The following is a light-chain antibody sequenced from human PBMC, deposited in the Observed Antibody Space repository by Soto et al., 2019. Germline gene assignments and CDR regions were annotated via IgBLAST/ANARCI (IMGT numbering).Light chain of an antibody. V-gene: IGKV3-20*01. Sequence: EIVLTQSPGTLSLSPGERATLSCRASQSVSSTYLAWYQQKPGKAPRLLIYGASNRATGIPDRCSGSGSGTDFTLTISRLEPEDFAVYYCQQYGGSRWTFGQGTRVDI. CDR3: QQYGGSRWT. CDR1: QSVSSTY. CDR2: GAS. J-gene: IGKJ1*01.